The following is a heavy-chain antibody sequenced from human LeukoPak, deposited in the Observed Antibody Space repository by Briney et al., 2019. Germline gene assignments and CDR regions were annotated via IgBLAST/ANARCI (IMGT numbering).Heavy chain of an antibody. Sequence: GGSLKLSCAASGFTFSSYWMHWVRQAPGKGLEWVANIKQDGSEKYYVDSVKGRFTISRDNAKNSLYLQMNSLRAEDTAVYSCVRDGDTSGYTNWGQGTLVTVSS. CDR1: GFTFSSYW. D-gene: IGHD3-22*01. CDR2: IKQDGSEK. V-gene: IGHV3-7*01. J-gene: IGHJ4*02. CDR3: VRDGDTSGYTN.